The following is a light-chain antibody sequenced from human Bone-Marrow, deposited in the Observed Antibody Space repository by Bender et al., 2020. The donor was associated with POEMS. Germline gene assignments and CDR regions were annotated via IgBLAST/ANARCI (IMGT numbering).Light chain of an antibody. CDR1: SRDVGGFNY. CDR3: SSYTNTRTYV. V-gene: IGLV2-14*03. J-gene: IGLJ1*01. Sequence: QSALTQPASVSGSPGQSITISCTGTSRDVGGFNYICWYQQHPGRAPKLIIYDVTSRPSGVSNRFSGSKSGNTASLTISGLQAEDEADYYCSSYTNTRTYVFGSGTKVTVL. CDR2: DVT.